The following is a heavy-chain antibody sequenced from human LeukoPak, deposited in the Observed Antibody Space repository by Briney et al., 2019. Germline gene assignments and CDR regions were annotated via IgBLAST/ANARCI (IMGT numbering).Heavy chain of an antibody. CDR2: INPSGGTT. V-gene: IGHV1-46*01. J-gene: IGHJ4*02. D-gene: IGHD2-15*01. CDR1: GYSFTSYY. Sequence: ASVKVSCKASGYSFTSYYMHWVRQAPGQGLEWMGIINPSGGTTTYAQKFQGRVTMTRDTSTSTVYMELSSLRSEDTAVYYCASGGGWLPDYWGQGTLVTVSS. CDR3: ASGGGWLPDY.